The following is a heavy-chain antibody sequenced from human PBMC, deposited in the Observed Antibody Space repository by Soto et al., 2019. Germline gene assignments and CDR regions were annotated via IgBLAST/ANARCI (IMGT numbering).Heavy chain of an antibody. V-gene: IGHV3-23*01. CDR2: ISGSGGST. CDR1: GFTFSSYA. Sequence: GESLKISCAASGFTFSSYAMSWVRQAPGKGLEWVSAISGSGGSTYYADSVKGRFTISRDNSKNTLYLQMNSLRAEDTAVYYCAKDLSPSCHDYWGQGTLVTVSS. CDR3: AKDLSPSCHDY. J-gene: IGHJ4*02. D-gene: IGHD2-15*01.